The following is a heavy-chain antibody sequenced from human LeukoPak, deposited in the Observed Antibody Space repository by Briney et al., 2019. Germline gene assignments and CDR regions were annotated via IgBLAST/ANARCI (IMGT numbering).Heavy chain of an antibody. D-gene: IGHD3-22*01. CDR3: VKGGFSSGYYLGINAFDI. J-gene: IGHJ3*02. V-gene: IGHV3-33*06. Sequence: PGRSLRLSCAASGFTFSSYGMHWVRQAPGKGLEWVAVIWYDGSNKYYADSVKGRFTISRDNSKNTLYLQMNSLRAEDTAVYYCVKGGFSSGYYLGINAFDIWGQGTMVTVSS. CDR1: GFTFSSYG. CDR2: IWYDGSNK.